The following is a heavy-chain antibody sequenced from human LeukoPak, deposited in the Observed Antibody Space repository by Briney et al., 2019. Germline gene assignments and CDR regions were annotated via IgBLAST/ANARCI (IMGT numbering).Heavy chain of an antibody. Sequence: SETLSLTCAVSGYSISSGYYWGWIRQPPGKGLEWIGSIYHSGSTYYNPSLKSRVTISVDTSKNQFSLKLSSVTAADTAVYYCARVSEYCSGGSCYNLSEYWGQGTLVTVSS. J-gene: IGHJ4*02. V-gene: IGHV4-38-2*01. CDR2: IYHSGST. CDR1: GYSISSGYY. CDR3: ARVSEYCSGGSCYNLSEY. D-gene: IGHD2-15*01.